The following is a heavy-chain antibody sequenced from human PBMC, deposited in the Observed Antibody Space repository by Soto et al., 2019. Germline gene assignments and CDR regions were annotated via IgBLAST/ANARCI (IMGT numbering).Heavy chain of an antibody. CDR3: AGHVLRFLEWLATAYYYYYGMDV. D-gene: IGHD3-3*01. V-gene: IGHV1-18*01. J-gene: IGHJ6*02. Sequence: ASVKVSCKASGYTFTSYGISWVRQAPGQGLEWMGWISAYNGNTNYAQKLQGRVTMTTDTSTSTAYMELRSLRSDDTAVYYCAGHVLRFLEWLATAYYYYYGMDVWGQGTTVTVSS. CDR2: ISAYNGNT. CDR1: GYTFTSYG.